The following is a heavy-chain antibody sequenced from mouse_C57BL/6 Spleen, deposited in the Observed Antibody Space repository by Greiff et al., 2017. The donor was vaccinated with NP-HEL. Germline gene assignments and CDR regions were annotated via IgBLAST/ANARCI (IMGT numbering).Heavy chain of an antibody. CDR3: ARTYGNYGSYWYFDV. CDR2: ISYDGSN. V-gene: IGHV3-6*01. Sequence: EVQLQQSGPGLVKPSQSLSLTCSVTGYSITSGYYWNWIRQFPGNKLEWMGYISYDGSNNYNPSLKNRISITRDTSKNQFFLKLNSVTTEDTATYYCARTYGNYGSYWYFDVWGTGTTVTVSS. J-gene: IGHJ1*03. D-gene: IGHD2-1*01. CDR1: GYSITSGYY.